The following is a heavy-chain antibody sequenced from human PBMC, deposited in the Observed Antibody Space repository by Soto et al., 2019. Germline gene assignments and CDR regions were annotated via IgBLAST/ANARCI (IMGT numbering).Heavy chain of an antibody. CDR3: AKDLRDYGDLEYFQH. CDR1: GFTFSSYA. D-gene: IGHD4-17*01. CDR2: ISGSGGST. Sequence: GGSLRLSCAASGFTFSSYAMSWVRQAPGKGLEWVSAISGSGGSTYYADSVKGRFTIPRDNSKNTLYLQMNSLRAEDTAVYYCAKDLRDYGDLEYFQHWGQGTLVTVSS. J-gene: IGHJ1*01. V-gene: IGHV3-23*01.